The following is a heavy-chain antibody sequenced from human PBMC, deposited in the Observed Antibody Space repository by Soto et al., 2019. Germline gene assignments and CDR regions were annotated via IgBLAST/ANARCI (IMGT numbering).Heavy chain of an antibody. V-gene: IGHV4-31*03. CDR1: GGSISSGGYY. CDR2: IYYSGST. D-gene: IGHD2-2*01. J-gene: IGHJ2*01. CDR3: ARAREGYQLPVWYFDL. Sequence: PSETLSLTCTVSGGSISSGGYYWSWIRQHPGKGLEWIGYIYYSGSTYYNPSLKSRVTISVDTSKNQFSLKLSSVTAADTAVYNCARAREGYQLPVWYFDLWGRGTLVTVSS.